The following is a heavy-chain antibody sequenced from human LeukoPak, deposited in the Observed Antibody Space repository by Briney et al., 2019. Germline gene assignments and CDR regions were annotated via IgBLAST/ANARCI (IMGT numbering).Heavy chain of an antibody. V-gene: IGHV3-30-3*01. CDR2: ISHDGSNK. CDR3: AKDQRWESPHYLDS. D-gene: IGHD1-26*01. J-gene: IGHJ4*02. Sequence: GGSLRLSCAASGFSLKSYSMHWVRQPPGKGLEWVAVISHDGSNKFYADSVRGRFTISRDNSKNTLYVQMNSLRDEDTAVYYCAKDQRWESPHYLDSWGQGTLVTVSS. CDR1: GFSLKSYS.